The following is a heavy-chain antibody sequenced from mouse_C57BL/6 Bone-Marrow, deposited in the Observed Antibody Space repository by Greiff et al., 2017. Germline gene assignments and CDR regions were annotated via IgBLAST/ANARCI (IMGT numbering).Heavy chain of an antibody. CDR2: IYPRSGNT. CDR1: GYTFTSYG. J-gene: IGHJ3*01. Sequence: VQLQQSGAELARPGASVKLSCKASGYTFTSYGISWVKQRTGQGLEWIGEIYPRSGNTYYNEKFKGKATLTADKSSSTAYMELRSLTSEDSAVYFCASPEIYYYGSSPAYWGQGTLVTVSA. D-gene: IGHD1-1*01. V-gene: IGHV1-81*01. CDR3: ASPEIYYYGSSPAY.